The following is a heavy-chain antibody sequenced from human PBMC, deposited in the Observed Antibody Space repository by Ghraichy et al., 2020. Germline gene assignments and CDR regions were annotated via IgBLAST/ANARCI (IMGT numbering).Heavy chain of an antibody. V-gene: IGHV4-34*01. CDR1: GESFTGLA. D-gene: IGHD3-10*01. CDR3: TRAPLRVSLGRGPIRQPEYFRH. CDR2: ITPGGST. Sequence: SQTLSLTCGVSGESFTGLAWSWIRQPPGKGLAWIGDITPGGSTYYSPSLKTRVTVSVDTSKNHCSLKLTSVTVADTAVYYCTRAPLRVSLGRGPIRQPEYFRHWGPGSLVTVSS. J-gene: IGHJ1*01.